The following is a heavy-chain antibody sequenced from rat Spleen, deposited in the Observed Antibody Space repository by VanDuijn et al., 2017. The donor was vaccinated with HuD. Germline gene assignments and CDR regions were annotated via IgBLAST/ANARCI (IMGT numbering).Heavy chain of an antibody. V-gene: IGHV5-46*01. J-gene: IGHJ2*01. CDR1: GFTFSDFP. CDR3: ARRHYGYTDYFDY. Sequence: EVQLVESGGGLVQPGRSMKLSCAASGFTFSDFPMAWVRQAPGKGLEWVASITNTGGSTYYPDSVKGRFTISRDNAKSTLSLQMDSLRSEDTATYYCARRHYGYTDYFDYWGQGVMVTVSS. CDR2: ITNTGGST. D-gene: IGHD1-9*01.